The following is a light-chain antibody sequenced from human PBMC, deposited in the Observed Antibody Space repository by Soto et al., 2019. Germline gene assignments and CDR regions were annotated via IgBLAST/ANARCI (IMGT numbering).Light chain of an antibody. V-gene: IGKV1-5*01. Sequence: DIPMTQSPSSLSASVGDRVTIPCRASQTISGWLAWYQQRPGKAPNLLIFDASTLESGVPSRFSGSGSGTTFTLTISSLQSDDFATYYCLQYNGYYRTFGQGTKVDIK. CDR3: LQYNGYYRT. CDR2: DAS. J-gene: IGKJ1*01. CDR1: QTISGW.